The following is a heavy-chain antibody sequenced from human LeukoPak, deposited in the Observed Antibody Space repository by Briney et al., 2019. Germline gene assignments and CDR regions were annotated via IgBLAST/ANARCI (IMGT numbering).Heavy chain of an antibody. D-gene: IGHD6-13*01. CDR1: GGSFSGYY. Sequence: ETLSLTCAVYGGSFSGYYWSWVRQAPGKGLEWVSTISGSGGLTYYADSVKGRFAISRDNSKNTLYLQMSSLRAEDTAVYYCAKEAGSSWYFFDCWGQGTLVTVSS. V-gene: IGHV3-23*01. J-gene: IGHJ4*02. CDR2: ISGSGGLT. CDR3: AKEAGSSWYFFDC.